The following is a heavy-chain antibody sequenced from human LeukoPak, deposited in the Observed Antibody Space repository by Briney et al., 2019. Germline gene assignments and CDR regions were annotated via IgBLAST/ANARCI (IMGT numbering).Heavy chain of an antibody. J-gene: IGHJ3*02. CDR2: INPSGGST. CDR1: GYIFTSYF. V-gene: IGHV1-46*01. D-gene: IGHD3-22*01. CDR3: ARARSGSPLDAFDI. Sequence: GASVKVSCKASGYIFTSYFMHWVRQAPGQGLEWMGLINPSGGSTRYAQKFQGRVTITADKSTSTAYMELSSLRSEDTAVYYCARARSGSPLDAFDIWGQGTMVTVSS.